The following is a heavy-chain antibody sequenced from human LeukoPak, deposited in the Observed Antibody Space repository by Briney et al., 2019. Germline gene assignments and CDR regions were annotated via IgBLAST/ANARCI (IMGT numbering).Heavy chain of an antibody. Sequence: GASLKISCKGSGYSFTSYWIGWVRQLPGGGLGWVGMIYSGDADTMYNPSLQGQVTISADKSISTAYLQWSSLNASDPAMYYWARGDSSGGACYSIYWGQGTLVTVSS. J-gene: IGHJ4*02. V-gene: IGHV5-51*01. CDR2: IYSGDADT. CDR1: GYSFTSYW. D-gene: IGHD2-15*01. CDR3: ARGDSSGGACYSIY.